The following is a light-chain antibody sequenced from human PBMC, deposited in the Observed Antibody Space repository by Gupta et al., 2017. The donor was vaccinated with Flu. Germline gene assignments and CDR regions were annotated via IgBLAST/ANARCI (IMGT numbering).Light chain of an antibody. Sequence: GDRVTITCRGGRGVSNYCAWFQQKPGKAPKALIYAASSLRSGVPSKFSGSRCGTDFTILIISLQPEDFATYYCQQYNSYSLTFGGGTKVEIK. V-gene: IGKV1-16*02. CDR2: AAS. CDR1: RGVSNY. CDR3: QQYNSYSLT. J-gene: IGKJ4*01.